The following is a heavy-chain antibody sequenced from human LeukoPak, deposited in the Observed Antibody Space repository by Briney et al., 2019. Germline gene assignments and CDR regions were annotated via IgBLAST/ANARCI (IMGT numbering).Heavy chain of an antibody. CDR3: AKTYGGNSEAAFDI. J-gene: IGHJ3*02. CDR1: GFTFSSYE. Sequence: GGSLRLSCAASGFTFSSYEMNWVRQAPGKGLEWVSYISSSGYTMYYADSVKGRFTISRDNSKNTLYLQMNSLRAEDTAVYYCAKTYGGNSEAAFDIWGQGTMVTVSS. CDR2: ISSSGYTM. D-gene: IGHD4-23*01. V-gene: IGHV3-48*03.